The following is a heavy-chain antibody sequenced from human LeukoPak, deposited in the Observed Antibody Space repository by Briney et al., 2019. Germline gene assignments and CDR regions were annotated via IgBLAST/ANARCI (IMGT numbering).Heavy chain of an antibody. CDR2: ISAYNGNT. CDR1: GYTFTSYG. Sequence: GASGKVSCKASGYTFTSYGINWVRQAPGQGLEWMGWISAYNGNTNYAQKLQGRVTMTTDTSTSTAYMELRSLRSDDTAVYYCAREGYSSSWNYFDYWGQGALVTVSS. V-gene: IGHV1-18*01. CDR3: AREGYSSSWNYFDY. J-gene: IGHJ4*02. D-gene: IGHD6-13*01.